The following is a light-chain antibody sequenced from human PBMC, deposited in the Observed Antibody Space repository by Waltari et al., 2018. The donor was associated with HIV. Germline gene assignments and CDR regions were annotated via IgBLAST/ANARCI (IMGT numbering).Light chain of an antibody. J-gene: IGLJ3*02. CDR1: RSNIGSNY. CDR3: AAWDDSLSGWV. V-gene: IGLV1-47*01. CDR2: KNN. Sequence: QSVLTQPPSASGTPGQRVTISCSGSRSNIGSNYVYWYQQLPGTAPKLLMYKNNQRPAGVPDLFSGSKSGTPASLAISGLRSEDETDYYCAAWDDSLSGWVFGGGTKLTVL.